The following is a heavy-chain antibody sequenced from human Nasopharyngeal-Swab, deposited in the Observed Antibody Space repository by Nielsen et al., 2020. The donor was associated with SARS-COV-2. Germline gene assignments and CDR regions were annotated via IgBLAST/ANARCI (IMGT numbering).Heavy chain of an antibody. CDR2: IYWNDDK. CDR3: AKIRGNYYYYYMDV. Sequence: SGPTLVKPTQTLTLTCTFSGFSLSTSGVGVGWIRQPPGKALEWLALIYWNDDKRYSPSLKSRLTITKDTSKNQVVLTMTNMDPVDTATYYCAKIRGNYYYYYMDVWGKGTTVTVSS. J-gene: IGHJ6*03. CDR1: GFSLSTSGVG. V-gene: IGHV2-5*01. D-gene: IGHD3-10*01.